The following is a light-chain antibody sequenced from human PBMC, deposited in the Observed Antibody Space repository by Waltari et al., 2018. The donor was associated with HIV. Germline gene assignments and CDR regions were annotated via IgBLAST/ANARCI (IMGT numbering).Light chain of an antibody. Sequence: QSALTQPASVSGSPGQSITISCDLNDNEYVSWYQRHPGKAPKVIIYEVTNRPSGLSNRFSGSKSGNTATLTISGLQPEDEAYYFCTSYISGTSPVFGRGTRATVL. J-gene: IGLJ2*01. CDR3: TSYISGTSPV. CDR1: DLNDNEY. V-gene: IGLV2-14*01. CDR2: EVT.